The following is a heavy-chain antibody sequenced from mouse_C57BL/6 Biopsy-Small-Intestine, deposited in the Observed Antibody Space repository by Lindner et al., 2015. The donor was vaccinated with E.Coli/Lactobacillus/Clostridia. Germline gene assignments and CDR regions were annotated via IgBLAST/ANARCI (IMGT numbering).Heavy chain of an antibody. D-gene: IGHD4-1*02. V-gene: IGHV1-82*01. J-gene: IGHJ3*01. Sequence: VQLQESGPELVRPGASVKISCKASGYAFSSSWMNWVKQRPGRGLEWIGQIYPGDGDTNYDGKFKGKATLTADKSSSTAYMQLSSLTSEDSAVYFCAILNWDGFAYWGQGTLVTVSA. CDR2: IYPGDGDT. CDR3: AILNWDGFAY. CDR1: GYAFSSSW.